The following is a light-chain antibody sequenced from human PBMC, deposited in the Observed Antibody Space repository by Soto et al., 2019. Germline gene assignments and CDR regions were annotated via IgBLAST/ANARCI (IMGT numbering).Light chain of an antibody. J-gene: IGLJ3*02. CDR1: SSDVGRYKY. CDR2: DVS. V-gene: IGLV2-11*01. CDR3: CSYAGSYTWV. Sequence: QSALTQPRSVSGSPGQSVTISCTGTSSDVGRYKYVSWYQQHPGKVPKFMIYDVSKRPSGVPDRFSGSKSGNTASLTISGLRAEDEADYYCCSYAGSYTWVFGGGTKVTVL.